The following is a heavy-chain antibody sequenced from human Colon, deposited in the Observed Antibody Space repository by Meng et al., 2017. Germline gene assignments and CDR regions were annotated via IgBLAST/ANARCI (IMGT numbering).Heavy chain of an antibody. J-gene: IGHJ4*02. CDR2: INHSGST. CDR1: GGSFSGYY. Sequence: SDTLSLTCAVYGGSFSGYYWSWIRQPPGKGLEWIGEINHSGSTNYNPSLKSRVTISADTSKNQLSLKLSSVTAADTALYYCAYSGSYYPDYWGQGTLVTVSS. CDR3: AYSGSYYPDY. D-gene: IGHD1-26*01. V-gene: IGHV4-34*01.